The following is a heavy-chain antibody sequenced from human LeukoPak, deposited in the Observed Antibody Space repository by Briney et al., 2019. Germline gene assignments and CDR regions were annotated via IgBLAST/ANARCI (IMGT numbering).Heavy chain of an antibody. CDR2: FSSSRNYT. J-gene: IGHJ5*02. V-gene: IGHV3-11*06. CDR1: GXTFSDYY. CDR3: ARQGNNWFDP. Sequence: GGSLRLSCASSGXTFSDYYLSWIRQAPEKGLESVSYFSSSRNYTNYAASVKGRFTIPGDIARNSLYLQLNTLMSEDTAVYYCARQGNNWFDPWGQGTLVTVSS.